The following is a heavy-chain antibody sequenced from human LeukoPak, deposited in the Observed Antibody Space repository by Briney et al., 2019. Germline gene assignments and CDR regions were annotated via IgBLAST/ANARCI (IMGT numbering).Heavy chain of an antibody. CDR3: VRGPAAARPSPLQDYYYMDV. CDR2: INRDGSST. V-gene: IGHV3-74*01. D-gene: IGHD6-6*01. Sequence: PGGSLRLSCAASEFTFRTYWMHWVRQAPGKGLVWVSHINRDGSSTSYADSVKGRFTISRDNAKNTLYLQMSSLRAEDTAVYYCVRGPAAARPSPLQDYYYMDVWSKGTTVTVSS. J-gene: IGHJ6*03. CDR1: EFTFRTYW.